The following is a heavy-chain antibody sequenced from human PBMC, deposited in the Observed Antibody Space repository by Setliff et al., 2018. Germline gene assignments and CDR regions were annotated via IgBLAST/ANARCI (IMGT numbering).Heavy chain of an antibody. D-gene: IGHD1-26*01. V-gene: IGHV4-34*01. CDR2: INHSGST. Sequence: ASETLSLTCAVYDGSFSDYYWSWIRQPPGKGLEWIAEINHSGSTTYNPALNSRVTISVDTSTNQFSLRLTSLTAADTAVYFCARDNTILGATDHWGQGTLVTVSS. J-gene: IGHJ5*02. CDR1: DGSFSDYY. CDR3: ARDNTILGATDH.